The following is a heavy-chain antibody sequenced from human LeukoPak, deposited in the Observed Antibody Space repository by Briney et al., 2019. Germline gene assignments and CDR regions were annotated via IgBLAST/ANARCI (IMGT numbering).Heavy chain of an antibody. CDR3: ARQAGSSSWGFDC. D-gene: IGHD6-13*01. V-gene: IGHV4-39*01. CDR2: IYYSGST. Sequence: SETLSLTCTVSGGSISSSRYYWGWIRQPKGKGLEWIESIYYSGSTYYNQYHKSRLTISVHKGKNPFSLNLSSVPAADTAVYYCARQAGSSSWGFDCWGQGTLVTVSS. J-gene: IGHJ4*02. CDR1: GGSISSSRYY.